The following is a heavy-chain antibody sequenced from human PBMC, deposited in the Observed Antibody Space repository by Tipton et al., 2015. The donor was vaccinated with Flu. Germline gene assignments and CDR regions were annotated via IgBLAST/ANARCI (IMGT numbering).Heavy chain of an antibody. CDR2: IYYSGST. Sequence: LSLTCTVSGGSISSYYWSWIRQPPGKGLEWIGYIYYSGSTNYNPSLESRVTISVDTSKNQFSLKLSSVTAADTAVYYCARGINDLTGPRFDYWGQGTLVTVSS. V-gene: IGHV4-59*01. CDR3: ARGINDLTGPRFDY. D-gene: IGHD3-9*01. CDR1: GGSISSYY. J-gene: IGHJ4*02.